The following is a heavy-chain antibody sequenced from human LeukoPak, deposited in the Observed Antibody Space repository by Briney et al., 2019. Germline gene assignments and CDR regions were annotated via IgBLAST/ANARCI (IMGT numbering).Heavy chain of an antibody. CDR3: AKSPDISITTFDY. V-gene: IGHV3-30*02. J-gene: IGHJ4*02. D-gene: IGHD1-14*01. CDR2: IRYDGSNE. CDR1: GFTFSSYG. Sequence: PGGSLRLSCAASGFTFSSYGMHWVRQAPGKGLEWVAFIRYDGSNEYYADSVKGRFTISRDNSKNTLYLQMNSLRAEDTAVYYCAKSPDISITTFDYWGQGTLVTVSS.